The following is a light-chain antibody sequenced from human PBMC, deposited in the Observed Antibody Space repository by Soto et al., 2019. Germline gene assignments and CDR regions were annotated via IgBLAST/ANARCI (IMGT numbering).Light chain of an antibody. Sequence: QSVLTQPPSASGTPGQRVTISCSGSSSNIGSNYVYWYQQHPGTAPKLLIYRHNQRPSGVPDRFSGSKSGTSASLAISGLRSEDEADYYCAAWDDSLSGHVVFGGGTKLTVL. CDR2: RHN. V-gene: IGLV1-47*01. J-gene: IGLJ2*01. CDR1: SSNIGSNY. CDR3: AAWDDSLSGHVV.